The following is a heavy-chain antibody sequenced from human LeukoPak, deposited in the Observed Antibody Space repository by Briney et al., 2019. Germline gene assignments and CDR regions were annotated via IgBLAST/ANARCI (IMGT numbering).Heavy chain of an antibody. V-gene: IGHV4-4*09. CDR1: GGSISSYY. Sequence: SETLSLTCTVSGGSISSYYWSWIRQPPGKGLEWIGYIYTSGSTNYNPSLKSRVTISVDTSKNQFSLKLSSVTAADTAVYYCARSPQDSSDAFDIWSQGTMVTVSS. CDR3: ARSPQDSSDAFDI. D-gene: IGHD3-22*01. CDR2: IYTSGST. J-gene: IGHJ3*02.